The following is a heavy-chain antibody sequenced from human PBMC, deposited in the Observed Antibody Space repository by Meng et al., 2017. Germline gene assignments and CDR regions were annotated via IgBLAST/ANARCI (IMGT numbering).Heavy chain of an antibody. V-gene: IGHV6-1*01. CDR1: GDSVSSNSAA. J-gene: IGHJ4*02. CDR3: ARGSYSFDS. D-gene: IGHD1-26*01. CDR2: AYYRSKWYH. Sequence: QPQQSGPGLAQPSQTVSLICAMSGDSVSSNSAAWNWIRQSPSRGLEWLGRAYYRSKWYHDYVESVKSRISIDPDTSKNQFSLQLRSVTPEDSAVYYCARGSYSFDSWGQRTLVTVSS.